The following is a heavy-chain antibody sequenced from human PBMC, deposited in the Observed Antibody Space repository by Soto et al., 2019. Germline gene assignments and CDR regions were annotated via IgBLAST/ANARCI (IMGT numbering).Heavy chain of an antibody. CDR2: ISYDGSNK. D-gene: IGHD3-3*01. CDR3: AKEAIFGVEVYYYYYMDV. J-gene: IGHJ6*03. Sequence: QVQLVESGGGVVQPGRSLRLSCAASGFTFSSYGMHWVRQAPGKGLEWVAVISYDGSNKYYADSVKGRFTISRDNSKNTLYLQMNSLRAEDTAVYYCAKEAIFGVEVYYYYYMDVWDKGTTVTVSS. CDR1: GFTFSSYG. V-gene: IGHV3-30*18.